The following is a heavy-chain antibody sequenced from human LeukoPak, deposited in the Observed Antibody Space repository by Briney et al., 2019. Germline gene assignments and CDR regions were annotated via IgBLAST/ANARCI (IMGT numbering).Heavy chain of an antibody. J-gene: IGHJ5*02. CDR1: GFTFSSYW. D-gene: IGHD5-18*01. CDR3: ARAPDVDTAMVFDP. CDR2: INSDGSST. Sequence: GGSLRLSCAASGFTFSSYWMHWVRQAPGKGLVWVSRINSDGSSTSYADSVKGRFTISRDNAKNTLYLQMNSLRAEDTTVYYCARAPDVDTAMVFDPWGQGTLVTVSS. V-gene: IGHV3-74*01.